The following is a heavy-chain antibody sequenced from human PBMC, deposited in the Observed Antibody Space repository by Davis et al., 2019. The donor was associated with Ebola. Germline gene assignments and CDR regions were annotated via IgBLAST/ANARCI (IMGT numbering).Heavy chain of an antibody. Sequence: GGSLRLSCAASGFTFSSYSMNWVRQAPGKGLEWVSSISSISSYIYYADSVKGRFTISRDNAKNSLYLQMNSLRAEDTAVYYCARDHGRDYDFWSGYSPDYWGQGTLVTVSS. CDR1: GFTFSSYS. CDR3: ARDHGRDYDFWSGYSPDY. D-gene: IGHD3-3*01. CDR2: ISSISSYI. J-gene: IGHJ4*02. V-gene: IGHV3-21*01.